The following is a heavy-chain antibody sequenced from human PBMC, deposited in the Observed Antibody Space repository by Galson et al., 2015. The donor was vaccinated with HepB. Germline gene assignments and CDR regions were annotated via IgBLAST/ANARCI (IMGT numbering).Heavy chain of an antibody. CDR2: IKQDGSEK. D-gene: IGHD6-19*01. V-gene: IGHV3-7*01. J-gene: IGHJ4*02. Sequence: SLRLSCAASGFTFSSYWMSWVRQAPGKGLEWVANIKQDGSEKYYVDSVKGRFTISRDNAKNSLYLQMNSLRAEDTAVYYCARDRYNSRGWYRTVYFDYWGQGTLVTVSS. CDR1: GFTFSSYW. CDR3: ARDRYNSRGWYRTVYFDY.